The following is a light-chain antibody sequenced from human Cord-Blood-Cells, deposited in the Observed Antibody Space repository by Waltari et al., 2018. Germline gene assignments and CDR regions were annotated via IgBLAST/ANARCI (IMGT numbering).Light chain of an antibody. CDR2: AAS. V-gene: IGKV1-39*01. J-gene: IGKJ2*01. Sequence: DIQMTQSPSSLSASVGARVTITCRASQSISSYLNWYQQKPGKAPKILIYAASSLQSGVPSMFSGSGSGTDFTLTISSLQPEDFATYYCQQSYSTPYTFGQGTKLGIK. CDR1: QSISSY. CDR3: QQSYSTPYT.